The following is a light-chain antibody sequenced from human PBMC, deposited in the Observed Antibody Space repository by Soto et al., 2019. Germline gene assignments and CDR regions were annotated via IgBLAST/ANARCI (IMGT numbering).Light chain of an antibody. CDR3: VSYTSSTTYV. CDR1: SSDIGAYNY. CDR2: DVA. Sequence: QSALTQPASVSGSPGQSITISCTGSSSDIGAYNYVSWFQQYPGKAPKLIIYDVANRPSGVSNRFSGSKSGSTASLIISRLQTEDEADYYCVSYTSSTTYVFGTGTKVTVL. V-gene: IGLV2-14*01. J-gene: IGLJ1*01.